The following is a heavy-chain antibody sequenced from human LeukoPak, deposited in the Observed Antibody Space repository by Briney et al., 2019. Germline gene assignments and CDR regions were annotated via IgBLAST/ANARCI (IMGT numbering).Heavy chain of an antibody. CDR2: IYYSGST. V-gene: IGHV4-59*01. CDR1: GVSISSYY. CDR3: ARATLGYYDTDENHILPSGYFDY. Sequence: NPSETLSLTCTVSGVSISSYYWSWIRQPPGKGLEWIGYIYYSGSTNYNPSLKSRVTISVDTSKNQFSLKLSSVTAADTAVYYCARATLGYYDTDENHILPSGYFDYWGQGTLVTVSS. D-gene: IGHD3-9*01. J-gene: IGHJ4*02.